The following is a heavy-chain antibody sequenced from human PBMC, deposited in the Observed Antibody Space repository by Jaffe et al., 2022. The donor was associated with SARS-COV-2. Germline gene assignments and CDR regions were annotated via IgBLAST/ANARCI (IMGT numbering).Heavy chain of an antibody. CDR2: IRSNAYGGTT. V-gene: IGHV3-49*03. CDR1: GFTFGDYA. D-gene: IGHD2-21*02. J-gene: IGHJ3*02. Sequence: EVQLVDSGGGLVQPGRSLRLSCTASGFTFGDYAMSWFRQAPGKGLEWVGFIRSNAYGGTTEYAASVKGRFTISRDDSESIAYLQMNSLKTEDTAVYYCTREQRVGYCAGDCSDAFDIWGQGTIVTVSS. CDR3: TREQRVGYCAGDCSDAFDI.